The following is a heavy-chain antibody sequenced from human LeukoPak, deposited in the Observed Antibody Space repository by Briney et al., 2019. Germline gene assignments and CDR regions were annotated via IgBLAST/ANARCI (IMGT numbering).Heavy chain of an antibody. Sequence: PSETLSLTCTVSGGSISSYHGSWIRQPPGKGLEWIGYIYYSGSTNYNPSLKSRVTISVDTSKNQFSLKLSSVTAADTAAYYCESVKGGYFDYWGQGTLVTVSS. D-gene: IGHD2/OR15-2a*01. CDR1: GGSISSYH. J-gene: IGHJ4*02. CDR3: ESVKGGYFDY. CDR2: IYYSGST. V-gene: IGHV4-59*08.